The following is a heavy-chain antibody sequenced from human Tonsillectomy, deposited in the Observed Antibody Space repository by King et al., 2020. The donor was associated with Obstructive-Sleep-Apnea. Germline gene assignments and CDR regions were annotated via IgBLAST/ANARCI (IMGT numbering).Heavy chain of an antibody. Sequence: DVQLVESGGGLVQPGGSLRLSCEASGFTFSGYSMNWVRQAPGKGLEWLSYVSGGGSTIYYADSVKGRFTISRDNAKNSLFLQMNSLRAEDTAVYFCARAKYYDFRSGAYYYAMDVWGQGTTVTVSS. CDR3: ARAKYYDFRSGAYYYAMDV. V-gene: IGHV3-48*04. J-gene: IGHJ6*02. CDR2: VSGGGSTI. CDR1: GFTFSGYS. D-gene: IGHD3-3*01.